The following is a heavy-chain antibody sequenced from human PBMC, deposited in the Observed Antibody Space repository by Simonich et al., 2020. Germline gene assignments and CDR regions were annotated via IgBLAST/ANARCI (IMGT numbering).Heavy chain of an antibody. V-gene: IGHV1-69*09. CDR1: GGTFSSYD. Sequence: QVQLVQSGAEVKKPGSSVKVSCKASGGTFSSYDIRWVRQAPGQGLEWMGKVIPILSIAKYAQNFKGRVTITADKSTSTAYMELSSLRSEDTAVYYCARGGLADRRIVYYYYMDVWGKGTTVTVSS. D-gene: IGHD2-15*01. CDR3: ARGGLADRRIVYYYYMDV. CDR2: VIPILSIA. J-gene: IGHJ6*03.